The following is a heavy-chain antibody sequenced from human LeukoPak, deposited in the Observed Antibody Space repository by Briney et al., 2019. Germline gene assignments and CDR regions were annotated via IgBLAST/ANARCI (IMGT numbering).Heavy chain of an antibody. CDR3: VREFRNWFDP. CDR2: INRSGST. V-gene: IGHV4-34*01. Sequence: PSETLSLTCAVYGGSFSGYYWSWIRQPPGKGLEWIGEINRSGSTNYNPSLKSRVTISVDTSKNQFSLKLSSVTAADTAVYYCVREFRNWFDPWGQGTLVTVSS. CDR1: GGSFSGYY. J-gene: IGHJ5*02.